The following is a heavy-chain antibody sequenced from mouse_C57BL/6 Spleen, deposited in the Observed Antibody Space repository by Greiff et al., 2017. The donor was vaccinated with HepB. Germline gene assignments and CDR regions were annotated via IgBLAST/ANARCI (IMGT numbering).Heavy chain of an antibody. D-gene: IGHD2-4*01. CDR1: GYTFTSYG. CDR2: IYPRSGNT. J-gene: IGHJ4*01. V-gene: IGHV1-81*01. CDR3: ASYDYDYAMDY. Sequence: VKLMESGAELARPGASVKLSCKASGYTFTSYGISWVKQRTGQGLEWIGEIYPRSGNTYYNEKFKGKATLTADKSSSTAYMELRSLTSEDSAVYFCASYDYDYAMDYWGQGTSVTVSS.